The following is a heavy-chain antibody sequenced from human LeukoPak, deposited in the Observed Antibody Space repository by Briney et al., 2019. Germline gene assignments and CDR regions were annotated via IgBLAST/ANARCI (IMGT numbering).Heavy chain of an antibody. J-gene: IGHJ4*02. Sequence: GGSLRLSCAASGFTFGDYYMSWIRQAPGKGLEWVSYISSSGSTIYYADSVKGRFTISRDNAKNSLYLQMNSLRAEDTAVYYCTIYDILTGSFDYWGQGTLVTVSS. V-gene: IGHV3-11*01. CDR2: ISSSGSTI. CDR3: TIYDILTGSFDY. D-gene: IGHD3-9*01. CDR1: GFTFGDYY.